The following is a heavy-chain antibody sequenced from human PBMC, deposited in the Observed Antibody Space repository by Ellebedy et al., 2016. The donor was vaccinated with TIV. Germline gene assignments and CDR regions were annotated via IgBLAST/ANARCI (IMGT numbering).Heavy chain of an antibody. J-gene: IGHJ4*02. CDR2: INHSGST. CDR3: ARGVMGYVWGSYRYQRPYYFDY. V-gene: IGHV4-34*01. CDR1: GGSFSGYY. Sequence: SETLSLXCAVYGGSFSGYYWSWIRQPPGKGLEWIGEINHSGSTNYNPSLKSRVTISVDTSKNQFSLKLSSVTAADTAVYYCARGVMGYVWGSYRYQRPYYFDYWGQGTLVTVSS. D-gene: IGHD3-16*02.